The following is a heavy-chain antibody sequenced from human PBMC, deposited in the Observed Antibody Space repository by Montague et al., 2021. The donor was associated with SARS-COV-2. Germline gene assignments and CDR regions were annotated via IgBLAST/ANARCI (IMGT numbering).Heavy chain of an antibody. Sequence: SETLSLTCTVSCLSFFCYPCAYLQRTPLNSSHGIISFTLFCKTTYNPSLPSRLTMSVDTYKNQFSLRLSSVTAADTAVYFCAKGSHICETRGLRTGWFDPWGQGTLVT. CDR3: AKGSHICETRGLRTGWFDP. J-gene: IGHJ5*02. V-gene: IGHV4-59*12. D-gene: IGHD3/OR15-3a*01. CDR2: SFTLFCKT. CDR1: CLSFFCYP.